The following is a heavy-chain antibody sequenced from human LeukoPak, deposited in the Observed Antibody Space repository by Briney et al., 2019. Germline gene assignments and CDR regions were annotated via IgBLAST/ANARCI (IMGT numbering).Heavy chain of an antibody. CDR3: ARDRGIGIYSDY. J-gene: IGHJ4*02. D-gene: IGHD3-10*01. CDR2: IYTSGST. CDR1: GGSISSGSNY. V-gene: IGHV4-61*02. Sequence: SQTLSLTCTASGGSISSGSNYWSWNRQPAGKGLEWIGRIYTSGSTTYNPSLKSRVTISVYTSKNQFSLELSSVTAADTAVYYCARDRGIGIYSDYWGQGTLLTVSS.